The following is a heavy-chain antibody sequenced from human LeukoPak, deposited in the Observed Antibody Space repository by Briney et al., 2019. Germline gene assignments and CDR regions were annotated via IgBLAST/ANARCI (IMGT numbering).Heavy chain of an antibody. CDR3: ARQWWGNDYMPKYNWFDP. V-gene: IGHV5-51*01. D-gene: IGHD4-11*01. CDR2: IYPADSNT. CDR1: GFSFTTYW. J-gene: IGHJ5*02. Sequence: GESLKISCKGSGFSFTTYWIGWVRQMPGKGLEWMGIIYPADSNTRYSPSFQGQVTISADKSTNTAYLQWSSLEASDTAMYYCARQWWGNDYMPKYNWFDPWGQGTLVTVSS.